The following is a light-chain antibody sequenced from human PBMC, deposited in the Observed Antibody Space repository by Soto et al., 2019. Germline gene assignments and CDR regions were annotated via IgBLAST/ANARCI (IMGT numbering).Light chain of an antibody. CDR3: SSYTSSSLYV. V-gene: IGLV2-14*01. Sequence: QSVLTQPASVSGPPGQSITISCTGTSSDVGGYNYVSWYQQHPGKAPKLMIYDVSNRPSVVSNRFSGSKSGNTASLTISGLQAEDEADYYCSSYTSSSLYVFGPGTKVTVL. J-gene: IGLJ1*01. CDR2: DVS. CDR1: SSDVGGYNY.